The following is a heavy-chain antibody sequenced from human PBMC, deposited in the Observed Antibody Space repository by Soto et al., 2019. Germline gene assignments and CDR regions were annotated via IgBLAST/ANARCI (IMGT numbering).Heavy chain of an antibody. V-gene: IGHV3-23*01. CDR3: ARAGVVPPTSYYYFGMAV. J-gene: IGHJ6*02. CDR2: ISVSGGST. CDR1: GFTFGNYA. Sequence: GSLRLSCAASGFTFGNYAMTWVRQAPGKGLEWVSGISVSGGSTYYADSVKGRFTISRDSSKNTLYLQMNSLRAEDTAVYYCARAGVVPPTSYYYFGMAVWGQGTTVTVSS. D-gene: IGHD2-15*01.